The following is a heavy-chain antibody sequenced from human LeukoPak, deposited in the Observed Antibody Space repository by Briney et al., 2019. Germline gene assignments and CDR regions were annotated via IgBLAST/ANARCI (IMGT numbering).Heavy chain of an antibody. D-gene: IGHD4-17*01. CDR2: IRSKAYGGTT. CDR3: SRGRVTTDY. CDR1: GFTFGDYA. V-gene: IGHV3-49*03. J-gene: IGHJ4*02. Sequence: GGSLRLSCTASGFTFGDYAMSWFRQAPGKGLEWVGLIRSKAYGGTTDYAASVKDRFTISRDDSKSIAYLQMNSLKTEDTAVFYCSRGRVTTDYWGQGTLVTVSS.